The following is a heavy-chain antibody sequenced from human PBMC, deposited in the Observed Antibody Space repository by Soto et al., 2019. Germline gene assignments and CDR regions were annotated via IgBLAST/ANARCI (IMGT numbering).Heavy chain of an antibody. CDR2: IYYSGST. Sequence: QLQLQESGPGLVKPSETLSLTCTVSGGSISSSSYYWGWIRQPPGKGLEWIGSIYYSGSTYYNPSLKSRVTISVDTSKNQFSLKLSSVTAADTAVYYCARLNRGLDAPEVVPAAMSYASYWFDPWGQGTLVTVSS. J-gene: IGHJ5*02. D-gene: IGHD2-2*01. CDR1: GGSISSSSYY. V-gene: IGHV4-39*01. CDR3: ARLNRGLDAPEVVPAAMSYASYWFDP.